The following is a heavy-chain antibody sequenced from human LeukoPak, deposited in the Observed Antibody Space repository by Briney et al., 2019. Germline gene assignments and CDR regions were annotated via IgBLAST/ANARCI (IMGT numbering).Heavy chain of an antibody. CDR2: ISGSGQNT. V-gene: IGHV3-23*01. D-gene: IGHD2-21*02. J-gene: IGHJ1*01. CDR3: AKGYRDCCCGCYSGSEYFPH. Sequence: GGSLRLSCAASGFTFSKYAMSWVRQAPGKGLEWVSAISGSGQNTYYAGSVRGRFTISRDSSKDTLFLQMNSLRVEDTAVYYCAKGYRDCCCGCYSGSEYFPHWGQGTLFTGSS. CDR1: GFTFSKYA.